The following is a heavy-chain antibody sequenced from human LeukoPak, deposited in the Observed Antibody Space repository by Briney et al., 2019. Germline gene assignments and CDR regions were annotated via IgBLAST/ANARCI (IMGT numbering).Heavy chain of an antibody. CDR2: ISWNSGSI. Sequence: PGGSLRLSCAASGFTFDDYAMHWVRQAPGKGLEWVSGISWNSGSIGYADSVKGRFTISRDNAKNSLYLQMNSLRAEDTAVYYCARDYYGSGSPQTGAFDIWGQGTMVTVSS. D-gene: IGHD3-10*01. V-gene: IGHV3-9*01. CDR3: ARDYYGSGSPQTGAFDI. J-gene: IGHJ3*02. CDR1: GFTFDDYA.